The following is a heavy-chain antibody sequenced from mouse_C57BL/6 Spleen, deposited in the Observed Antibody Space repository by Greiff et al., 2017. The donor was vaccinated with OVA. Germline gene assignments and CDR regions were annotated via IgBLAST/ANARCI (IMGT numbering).Heavy chain of an antibody. CDR2: IYPSDSET. Sequence: VQLQQPGAELVRPGSSVKLSCKASGYTFTSYWMDWVKQRPGQGLEWIGNIYPSDSETHYNQKFKDKATLTVDKSSSTAYMQLSSLTSEDSAVYYCARGGDFPWFAYWGQGTLVTVSA. D-gene: IGHD3-3*01. CDR3: ARGGDFPWFAY. V-gene: IGHV1-61*01. J-gene: IGHJ3*01. CDR1: GYTFTSYW.